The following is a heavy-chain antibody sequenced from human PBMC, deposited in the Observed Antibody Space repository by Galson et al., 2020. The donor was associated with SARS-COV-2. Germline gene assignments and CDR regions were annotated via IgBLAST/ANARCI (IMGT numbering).Heavy chain of an antibody. J-gene: IGHJ4*02. CDR2: IYYSGST. CDR3: ARVSRVGMYYFDY. V-gene: IGHV4-31*03. CDR1: GGSISSGGYY. D-gene: IGHD1-26*01. Sequence: SETLSLTCTVSGGSISSGGYYWSWIRQHPGKGLEWIGYIYYSGSTYYNPSLKSRVTISVDTSKNQFSLKLSSVTAADTAVYYCARVSRVGMYYFDYWGQGTLVTVSS.